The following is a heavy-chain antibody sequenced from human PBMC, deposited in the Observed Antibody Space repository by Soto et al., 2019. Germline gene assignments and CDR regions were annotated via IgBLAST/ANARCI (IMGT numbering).Heavy chain of an antibody. CDR1: GFTFYNYA. CDR2: ISGGGDGT. D-gene: IGHD2-8*01. CDR3: AKKGLGSLATYCTTGDCHYAFDV. V-gene: IGHV3-23*01. Sequence: EVQLLESGGGLVRPGGSLRLSCAASGFTFYNYAMNWVRQAPGKGLEWVSTISGGGDGTYYADSVKGRFTISRDNSRNTVYLQMYSLRAEDTAVYYCAKKGLGSLATYCTTGDCHYAFDVWGQGTLVTVSS. J-gene: IGHJ3*01.